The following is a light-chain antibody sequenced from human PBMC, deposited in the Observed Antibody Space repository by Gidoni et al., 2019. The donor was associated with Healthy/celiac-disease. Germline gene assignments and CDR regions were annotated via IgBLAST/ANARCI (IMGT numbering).Light chain of an antibody. CDR1: QSVSSSY. Sequence: ESVLTQYPGTLSLSPGERATLSCRASQSVSSSYLAWYQQTPGQAPRLLIYGASSRATGIPDRFSGSGSGTDFTLTISRLEPEDFAVYYCQQYGSSPRTFGQGTKVEIK. V-gene: IGKV3-20*01. CDR2: GAS. J-gene: IGKJ1*01. CDR3: QQYGSSPRT.